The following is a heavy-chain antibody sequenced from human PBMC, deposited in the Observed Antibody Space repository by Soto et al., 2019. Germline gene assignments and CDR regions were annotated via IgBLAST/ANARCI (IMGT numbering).Heavy chain of an antibody. CDR1: GFTFDEFG. Sequence: GGSLRLSCAASGFTFDEFGMSWVRQVPGKGPEWVSSFNCSGGSTYYADSVKGRFTISRDNSKNTLYLQMNSLRAEDTAVYYCARATINNPGRVIIVVVPAATPGPDYWGQGTLVTVSS. D-gene: IGHD2-2*01. CDR3: ARATINNPGRVIIVVVPAATPGPDY. J-gene: IGHJ4*02. V-gene: IGHV3-23*01. CDR2: FNCSGGST.